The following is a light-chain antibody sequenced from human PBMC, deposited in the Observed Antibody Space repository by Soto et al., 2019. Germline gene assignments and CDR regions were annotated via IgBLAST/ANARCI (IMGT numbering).Light chain of an antibody. CDR3: QQYGSSPWG. J-gene: IGKJ1*01. CDR2: DAS. Sequence: EIVVTQSPGTLSLSPGERATLSCRASQSVSSSYLAWYQQKPGQAPRLLIYDASSRATGIPDRFSGSGSGTDFTLTISRLEPEGFAVYYCQQYGSSPWGFGQGTKVDI. V-gene: IGKV3-20*01. CDR1: QSVSSSY.